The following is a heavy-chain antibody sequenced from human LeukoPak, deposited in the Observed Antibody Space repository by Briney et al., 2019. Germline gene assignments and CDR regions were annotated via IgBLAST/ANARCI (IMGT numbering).Heavy chain of an antibody. Sequence: QSGGSLRLSCAASGFTFSTYEMNWVRQAPGKGLEWISYISSSGRTIYYADSVKGRFTISRDNAKNSLYLQMNSLRVEDTAVYYCARDLGATIFDFDYWGQGTLVTVSS. CDR2: ISSSGRTI. CDR1: GFTFSTYE. V-gene: IGHV3-48*03. D-gene: IGHD1-26*01. J-gene: IGHJ4*02. CDR3: ARDLGATIFDFDY.